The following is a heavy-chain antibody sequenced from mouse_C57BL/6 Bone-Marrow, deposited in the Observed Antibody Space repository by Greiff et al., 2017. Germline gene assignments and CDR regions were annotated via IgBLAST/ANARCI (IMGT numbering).Heavy chain of an antibody. V-gene: IGHV1-55*01. J-gene: IGHJ4*01. Sequence: VQLQQSGAELMKPGASVKVSCKASGYTFTNYWITWVKQRPGQGLEWIGDIYPGSGSPNYNEKFKGKATLTVDTSSSTAYMQLSSLTSEESAVYYGAREGVVADYYAMDYWGQGTSVTVSS. CDR1: GYTFTNYW. CDR3: AREGVVADYYAMDY. CDR2: IYPGSGSP. D-gene: IGHD1-1*01.